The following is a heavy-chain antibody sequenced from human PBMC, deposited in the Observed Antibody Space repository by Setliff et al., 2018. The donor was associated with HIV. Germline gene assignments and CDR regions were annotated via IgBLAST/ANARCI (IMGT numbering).Heavy chain of an antibody. Sequence: SETLSLTCTVSGGSISSGSYYWSWIRQPAGKGLEWIGHIYTSGSPNYNPSLKSRVTISADTSENQFSLKLRSVTAADTAVYYCALGMVRGARYYYYYYMDVWGKGTTVTVSS. CDR2: IYTSGSP. V-gene: IGHV4-61*09. D-gene: IGHD3-10*01. J-gene: IGHJ6*03. CDR1: GGSISSGSYY. CDR3: ALGMVRGARYYYYYYMDV.